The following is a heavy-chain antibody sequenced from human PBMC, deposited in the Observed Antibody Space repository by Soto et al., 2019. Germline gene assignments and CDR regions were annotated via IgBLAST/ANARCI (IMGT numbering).Heavy chain of an antibody. CDR1: GFTVTDIY. CDR2: IYKDFT. Sequence: EVQLVESGGGLVQPGGSLRLSCVASGFTVTDIYMNWVRQAPGKGLEWVSVIYKDFTDYADFVRGRFSVSTDTSKNALYLHLDKLRAEDTAVYYCAREPRYCSGGSWSIMGDAFDIWGQGAMVTVSS. V-gene: IGHV3-66*01. CDR3: AREPRYCSGGSWSIMGDAFDI. D-gene: IGHD2-15*01. J-gene: IGHJ3*02.